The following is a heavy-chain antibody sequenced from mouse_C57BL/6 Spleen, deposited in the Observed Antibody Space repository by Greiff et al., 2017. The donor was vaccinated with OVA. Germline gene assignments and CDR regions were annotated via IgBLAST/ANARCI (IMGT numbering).Heavy chain of an antibody. CDR3: AKTGQELGHFDV. J-gene: IGHJ1*03. D-gene: IGHD4-1*01. CDR1: GFSFTSYG. CDR2: IWGDGGT. V-gene: IGHV2-3*01. Sequence: VHLVESGPGLVAPSQSLSISCTASGFSFTSYGVSWVRQPPGKGLEWLGVIWGDGGTTYHSAPITSLGISKDNSKSQVFLKLNRMQTDDAATDYCAKTGQELGHFDVWGTGTTVTVSS.